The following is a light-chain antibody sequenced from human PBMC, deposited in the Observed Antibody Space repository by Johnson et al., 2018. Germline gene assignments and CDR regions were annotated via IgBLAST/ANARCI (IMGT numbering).Light chain of an antibody. V-gene: IGLV1-51*02. J-gene: IGLJ1*01. Sequence: QSVLTQPPSVSAAPGQKVTISCSGSSSNIGNNYVSWYQQLPGTAPKLLLYENNKRHSGIPDRFSGSKSGTSATLGITGLQTGDEADYYCGTWDSSLSAGNVFGTGTKVTVL. CDR2: ENN. CDR1: SSNIGNNY. CDR3: GTWDSSLSAGNV.